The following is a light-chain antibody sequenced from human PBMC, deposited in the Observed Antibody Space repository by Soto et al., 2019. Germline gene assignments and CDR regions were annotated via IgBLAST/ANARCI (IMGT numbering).Light chain of an antibody. CDR2: GAS. V-gene: IGKV3-20*01. CDR1: QSVSSVY. J-gene: IGKJ4*01. CDR3: QQYGSSPLT. Sequence: EIVLTQSPGTLSLSPGERATLSCRASQSVSSVYLGWYQQKPGQAPRLLIFGASTRATGIPDRFSASGSGTDFTLNISRLEPEDFAVYYCQQYGSSPLTFGGGTKVEIK.